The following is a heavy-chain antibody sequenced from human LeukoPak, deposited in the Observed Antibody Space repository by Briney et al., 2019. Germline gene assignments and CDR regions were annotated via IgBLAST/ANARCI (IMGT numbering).Heavy chain of an antibody. J-gene: IGHJ4*02. V-gene: IGHV3-30*18. Sequence: GSLRLSCAASGFTFSSYGMHWVRQAPGKGLEWVAVISYDGSNKYYADSVKGRFTISRDNSKNTLYLQMNSLRAEDTAVYYCAKAYHYDSSGLFDYWGQGTLVTVSS. D-gene: IGHD3-22*01. CDR3: AKAYHYDSSGLFDY. CDR2: ISYDGSNK. CDR1: GFTFSSYG.